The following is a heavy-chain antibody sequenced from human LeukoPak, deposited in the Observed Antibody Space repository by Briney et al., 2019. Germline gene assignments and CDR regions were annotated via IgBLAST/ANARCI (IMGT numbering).Heavy chain of an antibody. CDR1: GFSIRGYW. CDR3: ARDGDAYDFDL. CDR2: IKSDGSWT. J-gene: IGHJ4*02. D-gene: IGHD5-12*01. V-gene: IGHV3-74*01. Sequence: PGGSLRLSCAASGFSIRGYWMHWVRQAPGKGLMWVSRIKSDGSWTNYADSVRGRFTISRDNAKNTPFLQMVGLRAEDTAIYYCARDGDAYDFDLWGQGILVTVSS.